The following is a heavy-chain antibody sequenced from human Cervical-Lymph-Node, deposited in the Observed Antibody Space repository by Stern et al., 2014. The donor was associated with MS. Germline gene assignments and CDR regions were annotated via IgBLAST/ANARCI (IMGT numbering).Heavy chain of an antibody. D-gene: IGHD3-10*01. Sequence: MQLVESGGGVVQPGRSLRLSCVASGFTFTTYGMHWVRQAPGKGLEWVGGILYDRSKTCYADSVKDRFTIYRDNSKNTLYLQMSSLRAEDTAVYYCAKDRKTYYYGSGSYYNSYYFDYWGQGTLVTVSS. CDR1: GFTFTTYG. CDR3: AKDRKTYYYGSGSYYNSYYFDY. CDR2: ILYDRSKT. V-gene: IGHV3-30*18. J-gene: IGHJ4*02.